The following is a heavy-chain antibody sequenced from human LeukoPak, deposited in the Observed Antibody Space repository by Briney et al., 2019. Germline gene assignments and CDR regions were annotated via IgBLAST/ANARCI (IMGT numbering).Heavy chain of an antibody. Sequence: GGSLRLSCAASGFTFSSYGMHWVRQAPGKGLEWVAVISYDGSNKYYADSVKGRFTISRDNSKNTLYLQMNSLRAEDTAVYYCAKGDSSCVTFDYWGQGTLVTVSS. CDR1: GFTFSSYG. D-gene: IGHD3-22*01. V-gene: IGHV3-30*18. CDR2: ISYDGSNK. J-gene: IGHJ4*02. CDR3: AKGDSSCVTFDY.